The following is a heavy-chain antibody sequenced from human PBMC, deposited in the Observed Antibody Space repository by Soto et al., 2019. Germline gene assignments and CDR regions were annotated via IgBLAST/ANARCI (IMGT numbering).Heavy chain of an antibody. CDR2: IGGSGDGT. Sequence: EVQLLESGGGLIHPGGSLRLSCAASGFTFSIYAMSWVRQAPGKELEWVSTIGGSGDGTSYAAFVRGRFTISRDNSKNTLYLQMNDLRAEDTAVYYCAKDAPGSGWLSDYWGQGTLVTVSS. CDR1: GFTFSIYA. V-gene: IGHV3-23*01. J-gene: IGHJ4*02. D-gene: IGHD3-3*01. CDR3: AKDAPGSGWLSDY.